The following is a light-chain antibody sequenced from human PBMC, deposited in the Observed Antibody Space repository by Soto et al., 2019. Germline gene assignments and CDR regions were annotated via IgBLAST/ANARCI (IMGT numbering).Light chain of an antibody. Sequence: IPLTQSPSSLSASVGDRVTITCRASQGISSYLAWYQQKPGKAPKLLIYAASTLQSGLPSRFSGSGSGTDFTLTISSLQPEDFATYYCQQLNSYLFGPGTKVDIQ. J-gene: IGKJ3*01. V-gene: IGKV1-9*01. CDR2: AAS. CDR1: QGISSY. CDR3: QQLNSYL.